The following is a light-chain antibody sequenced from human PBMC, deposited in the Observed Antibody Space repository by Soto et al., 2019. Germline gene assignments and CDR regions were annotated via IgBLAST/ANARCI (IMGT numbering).Light chain of an antibody. J-gene: IGLJ2*01. V-gene: IGLV2-8*01. CDR1: SSDVGGYNF. Sequence: QSALTQPPSASGSPGQSVTISCTGTSSDVGGYNFVSWYQQHPGKAPKLMIYEVSKRPSGVPDRFSGSKSGNTASLTVSGLQAEDEAEYYCNSYAGTNSFAVFGGGTKLTVL. CDR3: NSYAGTNSFAV. CDR2: EVS.